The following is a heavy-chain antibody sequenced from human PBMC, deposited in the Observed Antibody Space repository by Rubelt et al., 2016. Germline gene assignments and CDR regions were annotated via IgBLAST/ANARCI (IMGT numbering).Heavy chain of an antibody. CDR1: GGSFSGYY. D-gene: IGHD5-24*01. J-gene: IGHJ4*02. V-gene: IGHV4-34*01. Sequence: QVQLQQWGAGLLKPSETLSLTCAVYGGSFSGYYWSWIRQPPGKGLEWIGEINHSGSTNYTRSLKSRVTISVDKSKNQFSLKLSSVTAADTAVYYCARDRGDGYPSPFDYWGQGTLVTVSS. CDR3: ARDRGDGYPSPFDY. CDR2: INHSGST.